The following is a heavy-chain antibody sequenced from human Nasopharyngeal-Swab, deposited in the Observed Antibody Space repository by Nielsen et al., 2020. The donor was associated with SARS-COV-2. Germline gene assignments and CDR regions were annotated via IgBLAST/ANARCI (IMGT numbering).Heavy chain of an antibody. CDR3: AKVPLYYYDSSGPRDY. Sequence: GEALKISWAASGFTFSSYAMSWVRQAPGKGLEWVSAISGSGGSTYYADSVKGRFTISRDNSKNTLYLQMNSLRAEDTAVYYCAKVPLYYYDSSGPRDYWGQGTLVTVSS. CDR1: GFTFSSYA. CDR2: ISGSGGST. J-gene: IGHJ4*01. V-gene: IGHV3-23*01. D-gene: IGHD3-22*01.